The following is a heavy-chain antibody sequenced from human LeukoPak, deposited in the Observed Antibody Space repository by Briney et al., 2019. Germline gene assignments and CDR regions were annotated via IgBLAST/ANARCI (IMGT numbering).Heavy chain of an antibody. Sequence: GGPLRLSCAASGFTLNRNPMHGVGQAPGKGLGWVAVISYDGSNKYYADSVKGRFTISRDNSKNTLYLQMNSLRADDTAVYYCARPYSGSYYWGMDVWGQGTTVTVSS. CDR3: ARPYSGSYYWGMDV. V-gene: IGHV3-30-3*01. J-gene: IGHJ6*02. D-gene: IGHD1-26*01. CDR1: GFTLNRNP. CDR2: ISYDGSNK.